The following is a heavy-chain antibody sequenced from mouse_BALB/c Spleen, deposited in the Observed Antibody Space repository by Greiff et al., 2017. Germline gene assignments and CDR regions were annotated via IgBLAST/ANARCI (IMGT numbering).Heavy chain of an antibody. D-gene: IGHD2-4*01. CDR3: AIYYDYEGRFAY. Sequence: VQLQQSGAELVRPGALVKLSCKASGFNIKDYYMHWVKQRPEQGLEWIGWIDPENGNTIYDPKFQGKASITADTSSNTAYLQLSSLTSEDTAVYYCAIYYDYEGRFAYWGQGTLVTVSA. CDR2: IDPENGNT. V-gene: IGHV14-1*02. CDR1: GFNIKDYY. J-gene: IGHJ3*01.